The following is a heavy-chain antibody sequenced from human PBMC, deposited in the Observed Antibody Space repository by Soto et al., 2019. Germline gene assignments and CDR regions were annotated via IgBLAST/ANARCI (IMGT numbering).Heavy chain of an antibody. Sequence: PGGSLRLSCAASGFTFSGSAMHWVRQASGKGLEWVGRIRSKANSYATAYAASVKGRFTISRDDSKNTAYLQMNSLKTEDTAVYYCTRHNEMHYDFWSGYDYGMDVWGQGTTVTVSS. CDR2: IRSKANSYAT. V-gene: IGHV3-73*01. CDR1: GFTFSGSA. CDR3: TRHNEMHYDFWSGYDYGMDV. D-gene: IGHD3-3*01. J-gene: IGHJ6*02.